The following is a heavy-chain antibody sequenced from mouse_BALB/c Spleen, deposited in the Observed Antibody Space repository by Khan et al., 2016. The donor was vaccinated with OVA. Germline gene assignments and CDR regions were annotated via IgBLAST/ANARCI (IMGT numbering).Heavy chain of an antibody. V-gene: IGHV5-9*04. CDR3: ASHLTGSFAY. Sequence: EVELVESGGDLVRPGGSLKLSCSASGFTLITYTIPWVPQPPKKRLGGFAPISGAVDYTFFQNRVKGRFTISRENARNTLYLQMSNLRSEDTAMYYCASHLTGSFAYWGQGTLVTVSA. J-gene: IGHJ3*01. D-gene: IGHD4-1*01. CDR2: ISGAVDYT. CDR1: GFTLITYT.